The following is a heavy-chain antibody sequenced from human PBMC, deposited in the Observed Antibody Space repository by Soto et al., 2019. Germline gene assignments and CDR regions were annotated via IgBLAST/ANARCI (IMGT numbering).Heavy chain of an antibody. V-gene: IGHV3-23*01. J-gene: IGHJ4*02. Sequence: EVQLLESGGGLVQPGGSLRLSCAASGFTFSSYAMSWVRQAPGKGLEWVSAISGSGGSTYYADSVKGRFTISSDNSKNTLYLQMNSLRAEDTAVYYCAKVESESYFGALDSWGQGTLVTVSS. CDR2: ISGSGGST. CDR1: GFTFSSYA. D-gene: IGHD1-26*01. CDR3: AKVESESYFGALDS.